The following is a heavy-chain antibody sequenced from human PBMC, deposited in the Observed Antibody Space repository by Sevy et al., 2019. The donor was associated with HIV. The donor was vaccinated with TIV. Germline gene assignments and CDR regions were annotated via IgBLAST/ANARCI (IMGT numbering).Heavy chain of an antibody. CDR1: GGTFSSYA. CDR2: IIPIFGTA. Sequence: ASVKVSCKASGGTFSSYAISWVRQAPGQGLEWMGGIIPIFGTANYAQKFQGRVTITADKSTSTAYMELSSLRSEDTAVYYCARGEGATFIGAYGYWGQGTLVTVSS. D-gene: IGHD1-26*01. CDR3: ARGEGATFIGAYGY. J-gene: IGHJ4*02. V-gene: IGHV1-69*06.